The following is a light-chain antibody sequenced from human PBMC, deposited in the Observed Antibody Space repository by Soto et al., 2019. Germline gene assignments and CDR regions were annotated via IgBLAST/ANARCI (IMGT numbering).Light chain of an antibody. CDR2: STS. CDR1: QSVSSSY. CDR3: QQYGNAPFT. V-gene: IGKV3-20*01. Sequence: EIVLTQSPATLSFSPGERATLTCRTSQSVSSSYLAWFQQRPGRAPRLLIYSTSSRATGIPDRFSGSGSGTVFTLTITRLEPEDFAMYYCQQYGNAPFTFGPGTKVDFK. J-gene: IGKJ3*01.